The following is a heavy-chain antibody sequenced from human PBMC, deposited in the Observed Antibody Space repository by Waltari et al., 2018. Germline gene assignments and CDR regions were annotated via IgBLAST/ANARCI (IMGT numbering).Heavy chain of an antibody. D-gene: IGHD1-26*01. CDR2: INWSNGRP. CDR3: ARENSGSYHMDV. V-gene: IGHV3-20*01. CDR1: GFSLGDYG. Sequence: EVQLVESGGGVIRPGGSLRLSCAVSGFSLGDYGKTWVRQVPGKGLEWVSGINWSNGRPGYVDSVKGRFTISKDNVKNFLYLQMDNLRVEDTALYHCARENSGSYHMDVWGKGTTVIVSS. J-gene: IGHJ6*03.